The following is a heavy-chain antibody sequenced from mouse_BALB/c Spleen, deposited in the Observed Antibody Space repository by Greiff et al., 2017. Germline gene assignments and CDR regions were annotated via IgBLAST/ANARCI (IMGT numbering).Heavy chain of an antibody. CDR1: GFTFSSYA. J-gene: IGHJ3*01. CDR2: ISSGGST. V-gene: IGHV5-6-5*01. D-gene: IGHD2-14*01. CDR3: ARGGYRYDGAWFAY. Sequence: EVQLQESGGGLVKPGGSLKLSCAASGFTFSSYAMSWVRQTPEKRLEWVASISSGGSTYYPDSVKGRFTISRDNARNILYLQMSSLRSEDTAMYYCARGGYRYDGAWFAYWGQGTLVTVSA.